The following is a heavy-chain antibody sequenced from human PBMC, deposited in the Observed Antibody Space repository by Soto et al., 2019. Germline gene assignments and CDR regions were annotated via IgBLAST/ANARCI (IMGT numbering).Heavy chain of an antibody. D-gene: IGHD5-18*01. CDR2: IIPIVGTA. V-gene: IGHV1-69*13. CDR1: GGTFTSYA. Sequence: SVKDSYKASGGTFTSYAISWVRQAPGQGLEWMGGIIPIVGTANYAQKFQGRVTITADESTSTAYMELSSLRFEDTAVYYCAREDTSMAFDCWDQGTLVTVSS. CDR3: AREDTSMAFDC. J-gene: IGHJ4*02.